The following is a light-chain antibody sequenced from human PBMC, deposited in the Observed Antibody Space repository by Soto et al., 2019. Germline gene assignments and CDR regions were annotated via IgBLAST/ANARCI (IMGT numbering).Light chain of an antibody. CDR1: SSNIGSNT. CDR2: TNN. V-gene: IGLV1-44*01. CDR3: AAWDDSLNGPV. J-gene: IGLJ2*01. Sequence: QAVVTQPPSASGTPGQRVTISCSGSSSNIGSNTVNWYQHLPGTAPKLLIYTNNQRPSGVPDRFSGSKSGTSASLAISGLQSEDEADYHCAAWDDSLNGPVFGGGTKLTVL.